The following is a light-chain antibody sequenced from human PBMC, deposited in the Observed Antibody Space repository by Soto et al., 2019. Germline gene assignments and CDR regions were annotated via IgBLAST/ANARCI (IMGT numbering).Light chain of an antibody. CDR1: SSDVGAYNY. CDR2: EVR. CDR3: TSYTSRSALSV. Sequence: LTQPASVSGSPGQSITISCTGTSSDVGAYNYVSWYQHNAGKAPKLMIYEVRKRPSGVSNRFSGSKSGNTASLTISGLQPEDEADYYCTSYTSRSALSVFGTGTKVTV. V-gene: IGLV2-14*01. J-gene: IGLJ1*01.